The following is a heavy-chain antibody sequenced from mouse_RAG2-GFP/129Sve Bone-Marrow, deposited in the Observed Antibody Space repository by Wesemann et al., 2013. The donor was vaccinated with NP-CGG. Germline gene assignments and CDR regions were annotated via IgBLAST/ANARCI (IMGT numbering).Heavy chain of an antibody. D-gene: IGHD4-1*01. CDR3: ARSDWDYFDY. J-gene: IGHJ2*01. Sequence: NAEYAGKATLTVDKSSSTAYMQFNSLTSEDSAVYYCARSDWDYFDYWGQGTTLTVSS. V-gene: IGHV1S34*01.